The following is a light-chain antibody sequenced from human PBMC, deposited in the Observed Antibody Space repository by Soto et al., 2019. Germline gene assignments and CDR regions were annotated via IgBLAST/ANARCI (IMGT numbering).Light chain of an antibody. Sequence: DLQMTQSPSSLSASVGDRVSISCRASQSISRFLNWYQQKPGKPPKLLIYGALSLQGGVPSRFSGSGSVTDFTLTISSLQPEDFGIYYCQQSYNNPYTFGQGTKLEIK. CDR3: QQSYNNPYT. J-gene: IGKJ2*01. CDR2: GAL. CDR1: QSISRF. V-gene: IGKV1-39*01.